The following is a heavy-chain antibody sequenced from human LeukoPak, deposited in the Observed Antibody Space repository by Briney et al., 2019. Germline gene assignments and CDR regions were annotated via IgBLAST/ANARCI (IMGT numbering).Heavy chain of an antibody. CDR3: ASAKWDGYGFDY. CDR1: GGSFSGYY. V-gene: IGHV4-34*01. D-gene: IGHD5-24*01. J-gene: IGHJ4*02. CDR2: INHSGST. Sequence: SSETLSLTCAVYGGSFSGYYWSWIRQPPGKGLEWIGEINHSGSTNYNPSLKSRVTISVDTSKNQFSLKLSSVTAADTAVYYCASAKWDGYGFDYWGQGTLVTVSS.